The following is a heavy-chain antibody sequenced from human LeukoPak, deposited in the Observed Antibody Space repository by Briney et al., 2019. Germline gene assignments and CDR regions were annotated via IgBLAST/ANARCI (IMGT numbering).Heavy chain of an antibody. CDR2: INHSGST. Sequence: SETLSLTCAVYGGSFSGYYWSWIRQPPGKGLEWIGEINHSGSTNYNPSLKSRVTMSVDTSKNQFSLKLSSVTAADTAVYYCARSDYGDYGGIDYWGQGTLVTVSS. J-gene: IGHJ4*02. D-gene: IGHD4-17*01. CDR3: ARSDYGDYGGIDY. V-gene: IGHV4-34*01. CDR1: GGSFSGYY.